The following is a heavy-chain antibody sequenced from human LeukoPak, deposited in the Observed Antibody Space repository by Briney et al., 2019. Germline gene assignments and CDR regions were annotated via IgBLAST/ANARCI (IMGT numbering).Heavy chain of an antibody. CDR2: IYYSGST. D-gene: IGHD4-11*01. V-gene: IGHV4-61*08. Sequence: SETLPLTCTVSGGSVSSGGYYWSWIRQPPGKGLEWIGYIYYSGSTNYNPSLKSRVTISVDTSKNQFSLKLSSVTAADTAVYYCARADYSNYGDAFDIWGQGTMVTVSS. J-gene: IGHJ3*02. CDR1: GGSVSSGGYY. CDR3: ARADYSNYGDAFDI.